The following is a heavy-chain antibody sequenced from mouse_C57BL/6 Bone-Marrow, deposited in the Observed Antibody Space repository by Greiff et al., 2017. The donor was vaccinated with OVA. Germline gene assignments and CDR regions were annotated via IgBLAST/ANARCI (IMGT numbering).Heavy chain of an antibody. CDR3: ARRYYGSSYVYWYFDV. CDR2: INPNNGGT. V-gene: IGHV1-22*01. J-gene: IGHJ1*03. Sequence: VQLQQSGPELVKPGASVKMSCKASGYTFTDYNMHWVKQSHGKSLEWIGYINPNNGGTSYNQKFKGKATLTVNKSSSTAYMELRSLTSEDSAVYYCARRYYGSSYVYWYFDVWGTGTTVTVSS. D-gene: IGHD1-1*01. CDR1: GYTFTDYN.